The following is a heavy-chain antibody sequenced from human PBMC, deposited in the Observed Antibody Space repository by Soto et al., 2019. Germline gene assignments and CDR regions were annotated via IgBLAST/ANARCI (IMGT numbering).Heavy chain of an antibody. CDR3: ARDFRARNYYSYGMDV. CDR1: GGTFSSYA. CDR2: IIPIFGTA. D-gene: IGHD6-6*01. J-gene: IGHJ6*02. V-gene: IGHV1-69*01. Sequence: QVQLVQSGAEVKKPGSSVKVSCKASGGTFSSYAISWVRQAPGQGLEWMGGIIPIFGTANYAKKFQGRVTISSDDSTSTAYMELSSLRSEDTAVYYCARDFRARNYYSYGMDVWGQGTTVTVSS.